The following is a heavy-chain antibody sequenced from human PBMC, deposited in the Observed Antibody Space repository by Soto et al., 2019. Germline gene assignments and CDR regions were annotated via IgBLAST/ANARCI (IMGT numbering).Heavy chain of an antibody. CDR1: GGDISPYY. CDR3: ARGQRFSDWFDP. J-gene: IGHJ5*02. V-gene: IGHV4-4*07. Sequence: QVQLQESGPGLVKPSETLSLTCTVSGGDISPYYWPWIRQPAGKGLEWIGRIYSSGSTKYNPSLKSRVTMSLDTSKNQFSLRLSSVTAADTAVYYCARGQRFSDWFDPWGQGTLVTVSS. CDR2: IYSSGST. D-gene: IGHD3-3*01.